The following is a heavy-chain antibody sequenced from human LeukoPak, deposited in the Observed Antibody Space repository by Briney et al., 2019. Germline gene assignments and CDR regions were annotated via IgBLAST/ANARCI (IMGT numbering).Heavy chain of an antibody. CDR3: ARDREGCSDY. J-gene: IGHJ4*02. V-gene: IGHV3-33*01. CDR2: IWYDGSNK. CDR1: GFTFSSYG. Sequence: GRSLRLSCAASGFTFSSYGMHWVRQAPGKGLEWVAVIWYDGSNKYYADSVKGRFTISRDNSRNTLYLQMNSLRAEDTAVYYCARDREGCSDYWGQGTLVTVSS. D-gene: IGHD2-15*01.